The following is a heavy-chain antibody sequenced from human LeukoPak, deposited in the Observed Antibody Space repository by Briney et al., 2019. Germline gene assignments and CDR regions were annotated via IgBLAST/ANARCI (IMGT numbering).Heavy chain of an antibody. CDR1: GYTFTGYY. Sequence: GASVKVSCKASGYTFTGYYMHWVRQAPGQGLEWMGIINPSGGSTSYAQKFQGRVTMTRDTSTSTVYMELSSLRSEDTAVYYCARDPYSYGSYPPPFDYWGQGTLVTVSS. V-gene: IGHV1-46*01. CDR3: ARDPYSYGSYPPPFDY. D-gene: IGHD5-18*01. J-gene: IGHJ4*02. CDR2: INPSGGST.